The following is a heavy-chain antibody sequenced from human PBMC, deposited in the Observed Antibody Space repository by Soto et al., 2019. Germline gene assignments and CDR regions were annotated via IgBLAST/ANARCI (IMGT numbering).Heavy chain of an antibody. CDR1: GGTFSRYA. D-gene: IGHD6-13*01. V-gene: IGHV1-69*12. CDR3: ARQGAALRDYYYGMDV. J-gene: IGHJ6*02. Sequence: QVQLVQSGAEVKKPGSSVKVSCKASGGTFSRYAISWVRQAPGQGLEWMGGIIPIFGTANYAQKFQGRVTITAEEYTSTAYMELSSLRSEDTAVYYCARQGAALRDYYYGMDVWGQGTTVTVSS. CDR2: IIPIFGTA.